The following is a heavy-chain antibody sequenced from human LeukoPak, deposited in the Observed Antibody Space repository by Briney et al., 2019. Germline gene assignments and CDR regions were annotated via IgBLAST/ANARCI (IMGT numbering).Heavy chain of an antibody. J-gene: IGHJ4*02. Sequence: GGTLRLSCAASGFTFSSYGMSWVRQAPGKGLEWVSAISGSGGSTYHADSVKGRFTISRDNSKNTLYLQMNSLRAEDTAVYYCAKDGSDLGLGSGSYPPYTIDYWGQGTLVTVSS. D-gene: IGHD3-10*01. V-gene: IGHV3-23*01. CDR2: ISGSGGST. CDR3: AKDGSDLGLGSGSYPPYTIDY. CDR1: GFTFSSYG.